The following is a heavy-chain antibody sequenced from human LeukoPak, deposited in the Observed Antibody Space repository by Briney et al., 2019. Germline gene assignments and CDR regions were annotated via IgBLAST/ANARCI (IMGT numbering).Heavy chain of an antibody. CDR3: AKGEYYDFWSGYRNLDY. CDR1: GFTFSSYA. D-gene: IGHD3-3*01. CDR2: ISGSGGST. V-gene: IGHV3-23*01. Sequence: GGSLRLSCAASGFTFSSYAMSWVRQAPGKGLEWVSAISGSGGSTYYADSVKGRFTISRDNSKNTLYLQMNSLRAEDTAVYYCAKGEYYDFWSGYRNLDYWGRGTLVTVSS. J-gene: IGHJ4*02.